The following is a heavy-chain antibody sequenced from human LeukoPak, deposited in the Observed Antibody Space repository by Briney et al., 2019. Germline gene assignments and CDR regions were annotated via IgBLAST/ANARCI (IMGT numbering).Heavy chain of an antibody. V-gene: IGHV1-2*06. J-gene: IGHJ6*03. D-gene: IGHD4-17*01. CDR2: INPNSGGT. CDR1: GYTFTCYY. CDR3: ARALSGDYGNTYYYYYMDV. Sequence: ASVKVSCKASGYTFTCYYMHWVRQAPGQGLEWMGRINPNSGGTNYAQKFQGRVTMTRDTSISTAYMELGRLRSDDTAVYYCARALSGDYGNTYYYYYMDVWGKGTTVTVSS.